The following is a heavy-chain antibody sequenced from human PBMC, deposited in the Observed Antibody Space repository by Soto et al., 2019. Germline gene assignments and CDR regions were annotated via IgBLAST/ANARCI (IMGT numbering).Heavy chain of an antibody. CDR2: FNPGGST. CDR3: ARSAASFGGASYLGA. Sequence: QVQVQQWGAGLLKPSETLSLTCGVHGGPFSGFFWSWIRQSPGKGLEWIGEFNPGGSTNYNPSLKSRLTIYADRSTSQVSLRLTSVTAADAAVYFCARSAASFGGASYLGAWGQGTLVTVSS. CDR1: GGPFSGFF. D-gene: IGHD1-26*01. V-gene: IGHV4-34*01. J-gene: IGHJ5*02.